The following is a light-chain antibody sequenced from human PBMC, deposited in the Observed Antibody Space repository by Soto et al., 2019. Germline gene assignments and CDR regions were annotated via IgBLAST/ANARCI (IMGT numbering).Light chain of an antibody. CDR2: GAS. Sequence: EIVLTQSPGTLSLSPGERATLSCRASQSVSSSYLAWYQQKPGQAPRLLIYGASGRATGIPDRFSGSGSGTDFTITISRLEPEDFAVYYCQQYGSSIFTFGPGTKVDIK. CDR1: QSVSSSY. J-gene: IGKJ3*01. V-gene: IGKV3-20*01. CDR3: QQYGSSIFT.